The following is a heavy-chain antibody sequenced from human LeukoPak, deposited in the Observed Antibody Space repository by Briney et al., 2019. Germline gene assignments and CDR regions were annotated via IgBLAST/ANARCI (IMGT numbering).Heavy chain of an antibody. Sequence: GRSLRLSCAASGFTFSSFAMHWVRQAPGKGLEWVAIIWYDGSNKYYADSVQGRFTISRDNSKNTLYLQMDSLRAEDMAVYYCARDLFVVSLDYWGQGTLVTVSS. V-gene: IGHV3-33*01. CDR2: IWYDGSNK. CDR1: GFTFSSFA. D-gene: IGHD2-21*01. CDR3: ARDLFVVSLDY. J-gene: IGHJ4*02.